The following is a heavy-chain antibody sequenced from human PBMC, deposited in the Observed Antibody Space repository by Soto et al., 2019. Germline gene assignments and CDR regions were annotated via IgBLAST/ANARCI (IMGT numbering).Heavy chain of an antibody. CDR3: ARGTLTSVDMVDY. CDR2: INPGWTVT. Sequence: PGGSLRLSCAASGFTFSSYWMHWVRQGPREGLLRVTRINPGWTVTQSADSVRGRFTVSRDNAKNTLYLQINSLTAEDTSVYYCARGTLTSVDMVDYWGQGTLVTVSS. J-gene: IGHJ4*02. D-gene: IGHD5-12*01. V-gene: IGHV3-74*03. CDR1: GFTFSSYW.